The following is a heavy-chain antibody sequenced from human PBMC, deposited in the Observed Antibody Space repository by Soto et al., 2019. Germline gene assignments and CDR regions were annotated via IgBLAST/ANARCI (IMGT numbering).Heavy chain of an antibody. J-gene: IGHJ4*02. D-gene: IGHD2-15*01. Sequence: PSETLSLTCTVSGGSISSYYWSWIRQPPGKGLEWIGYIYYSGSTNYNPSLKSRVTISVDTSKNQFSLKLSSVTAADTAVYYCARLGKLGGRIWWFDYWGQGTLVTVSS. CDR2: IYYSGST. CDR1: GGSISSYY. V-gene: IGHV4-59*01. CDR3: ARLGKLGGRIWWFDY.